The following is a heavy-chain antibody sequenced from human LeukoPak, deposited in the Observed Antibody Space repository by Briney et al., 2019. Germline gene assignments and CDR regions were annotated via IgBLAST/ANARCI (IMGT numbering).Heavy chain of an antibody. Sequence: GGSLRLSCAASGFTVSSNYMSWVRQAPGKGLEWVSVIYSGGSTYYADSVKGRFTISRDDSRSIAYLQMNSLKTEDTAVYYCTRRYNYDSSGYYYVRDAFDIWGQGTMVTVSS. D-gene: IGHD3-22*01. CDR1: GFTVSSNY. J-gene: IGHJ3*02. CDR2: IYSGGST. V-gene: IGHV3-66*01. CDR3: TRRYNYDSSGYYYVRDAFDI.